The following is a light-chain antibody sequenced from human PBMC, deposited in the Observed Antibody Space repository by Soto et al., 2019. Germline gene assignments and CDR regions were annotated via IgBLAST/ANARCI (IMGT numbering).Light chain of an antibody. J-gene: IGKJ4*01. CDR1: QDISSA. Sequence: ATQLTQSPSSLSASVGDRVTITCRASQDISSALAWFQQKPAKTPKILISDASTLESGVPSRFRGSGSGTDFTLTISGLQPEDFATYCCQQFHSYPLSFGGGTTVGI. V-gene: IGKV1-13*02. CDR3: QQFHSYPLS. CDR2: DAS.